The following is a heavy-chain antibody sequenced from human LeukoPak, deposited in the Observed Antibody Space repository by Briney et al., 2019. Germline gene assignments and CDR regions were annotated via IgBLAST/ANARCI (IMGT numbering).Heavy chain of an antibody. CDR1: GGSISSYY. D-gene: IGHD3-9*01. CDR2: IYTSGST. CDR3: ARDGGILTPFDP. Sequence: SETLSLTCTVSGGSISSYYWSWIRQPPGKGLEWIGYIYTSGSTNYNPSLKSRVTISVDTSKNQFSLKLSSVTAADTAVYYCARDGGILTPFDPWGQGTLVTVSS. V-gene: IGHV4-59*01. J-gene: IGHJ5*02.